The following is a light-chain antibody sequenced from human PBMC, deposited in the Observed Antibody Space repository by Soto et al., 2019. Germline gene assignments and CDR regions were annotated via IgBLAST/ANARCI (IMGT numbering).Light chain of an antibody. CDR2: GAS. V-gene: IGKV3-20*01. CDR1: QSVSSTY. Sequence: EVVLTQSPGSLSLSPGERATLSCRASQSVSSTYFAWYQQKPGQAPRLLIYGASTRATGIPDRFSGSGSGLDFMLTITRLESEDYAVHYCPQYASPPPWTFGQGTKVEIK. J-gene: IGKJ1*01. CDR3: PQYASPPPWT.